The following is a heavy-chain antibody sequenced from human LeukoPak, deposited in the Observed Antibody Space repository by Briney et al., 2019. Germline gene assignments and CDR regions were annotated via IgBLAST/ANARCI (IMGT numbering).Heavy chain of an antibody. CDR2: VSSSSRYI. J-gene: IGHJ4*02. Sequence: GGSLRLSCAASGFTFKNYIFNWVRQTPGKGLEWVSSVSSSSRYIYYADSVRGRFTVSRDNARNSVYLQMNSLKVEDTGLYYCTRAYADYGLPNYYFDYWGQGTPVTVSP. CDR1: GFTFKNYI. V-gene: IGHV3-21*06. CDR3: TRAYADYGLPNYYFDY. D-gene: IGHD4-17*01.